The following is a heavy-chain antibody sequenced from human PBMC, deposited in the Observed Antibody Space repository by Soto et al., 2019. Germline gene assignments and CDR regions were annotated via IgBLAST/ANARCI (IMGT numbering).Heavy chain of an antibody. Sequence: QVQLVESGGGVVQPGRSLRLSCAASGFTFSSYGMHWVRQAPGKGLEWVAVISYDGSNKYYADSVKGRFTISRDNSKNTLYLQMNSLRAEDTAVYYCAKEESPGSYFDYWGQGTLVTVSS. D-gene: IGHD1-26*01. CDR1: GFTFSSYG. J-gene: IGHJ4*02. CDR2: ISYDGSNK. V-gene: IGHV3-30*18. CDR3: AKEESPGSYFDY.